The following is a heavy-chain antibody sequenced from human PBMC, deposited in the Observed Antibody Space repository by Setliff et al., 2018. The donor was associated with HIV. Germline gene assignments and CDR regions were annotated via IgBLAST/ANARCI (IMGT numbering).Heavy chain of an antibody. J-gene: IGHJ4*01. D-gene: IGHD2-21*01. CDR2: INPETGDP. V-gene: IGHV1-2*02. CDR3: ATGIPSDLDY. CDR1: GYRFIGHY. Sequence: ASVKVSCKTSGYRFIGHYLHWVRLAPGQGPEWVGWINPETGDPNYAQKFRGRVLMTRDTSITTAFLHVAKLPTDDTAIYYCATGIPSDLDYWGQVTLVTVAS.